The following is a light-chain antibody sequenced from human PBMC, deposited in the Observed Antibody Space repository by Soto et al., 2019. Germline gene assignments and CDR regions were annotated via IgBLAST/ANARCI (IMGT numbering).Light chain of an antibody. CDR3: QQRVNWTRYT. CDR2: DAS. CDR1: QSVSSY. Sequence: EIVLTQSPATVSLSPGERATLSCRASQSVSSYLAWYQQKPGQAPRLLIYDASNRATGITARFSSSGSGIDFTLTISSLDPEDIAVYYCQQRVNWTRYTFDQGTKLEIK. J-gene: IGKJ2*01. V-gene: IGKV3-11*01.